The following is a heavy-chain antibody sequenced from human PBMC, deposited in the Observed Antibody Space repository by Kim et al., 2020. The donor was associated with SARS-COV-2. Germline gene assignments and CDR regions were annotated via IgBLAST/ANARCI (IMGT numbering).Heavy chain of an antibody. J-gene: IGHJ6*02. V-gene: IGHV3-20*01. D-gene: IGHD6-13*01. CDR3: ARGGGRAAAFYYYYHGMDV. CDR2: INWNGGST. Sequence: GGSLRLSCAASGFTFDDYGMSWVRQAPGKGLEWVSGINWNGGSTGYADSVKGRFTISRDNAKNSLYLQMNSLRAEDTALYHCARGGGRAAAFYYYYHGMDVWGQGTTVTVSS. CDR1: GFTFDDYG.